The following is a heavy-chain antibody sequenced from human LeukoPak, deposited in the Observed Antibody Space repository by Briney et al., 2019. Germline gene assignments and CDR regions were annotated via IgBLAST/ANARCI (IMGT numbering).Heavy chain of an antibody. V-gene: IGHV4-39*07. CDR1: GGSISSGSYY. CDR3: ARGLLWFGEFSFYFDY. CDR2: INYSGST. J-gene: IGHJ4*02. D-gene: IGHD3-10*01. Sequence: PSETLSLTCTVSGGSISSGSYYWSWIRQPAGKGLEWIGSINYSGSTYYNPSLKSRVSISVDTSKNQFSLKLSSVTAADTAVYYCARGLLWFGEFSFYFDYWGQGTLVTVSS.